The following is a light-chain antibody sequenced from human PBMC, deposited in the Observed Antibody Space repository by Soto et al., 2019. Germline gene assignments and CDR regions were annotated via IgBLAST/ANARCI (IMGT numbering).Light chain of an antibody. CDR2: GAS. J-gene: IGKJ1*01. Sequence: EVVMTLSLATVSVNTKVRATLSCRASQSVSSNLAWYQQKPGQAPRLLIYGASTRATGIPARFSGSGSGTEFTLTISSLQSEDFAVYYCQQYNSSLWTSCHG. CDR1: QSVSSN. CDR3: QQYNSSLWT. V-gene: IGKV3-15*01.